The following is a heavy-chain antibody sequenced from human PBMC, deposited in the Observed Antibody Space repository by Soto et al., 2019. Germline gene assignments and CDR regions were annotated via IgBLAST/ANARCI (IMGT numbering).Heavy chain of an antibody. Sequence: QVQLQESGPGLVKPSETLSLTCTVSGGFISGYYLSWIRQPPGKGLEWIGYIYYSGSTNYNPSLKSRVTISVDTSKNPFSLKMSSVTAADTAVYDCARRLSGYYYSLMDVWGKGTTVTVSS. J-gene: IGHJ6*03. CDR3: ARRLSGYYYSLMDV. V-gene: IGHV4-59*08. CDR1: GGFISGYY. CDR2: IYYSGST.